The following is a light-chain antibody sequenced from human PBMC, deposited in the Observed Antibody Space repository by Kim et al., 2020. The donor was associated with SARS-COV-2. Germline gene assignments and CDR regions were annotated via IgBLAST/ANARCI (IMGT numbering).Light chain of an antibody. CDR3: QQSYITPFT. Sequence: ASVGDRVTLTCRTTQSISNHLNWYQQKPGRAPKLLISAASTLQGGVPSRFSGSGSETDFTLTISSLQPEDFATYFCQQSYITPFTFGPGTKVDIK. CDR1: QSISNH. J-gene: IGKJ3*01. V-gene: IGKV1-39*01. CDR2: AAS.